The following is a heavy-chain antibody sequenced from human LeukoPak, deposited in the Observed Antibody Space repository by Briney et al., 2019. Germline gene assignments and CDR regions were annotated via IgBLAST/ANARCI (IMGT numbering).Heavy chain of an antibody. D-gene: IGHD3-3*01. Sequence: ASVKVSCKVSGYTLTELSMHWVRQAPGKGLEWMGGFDPEDGETIYAQKFQGRVTMTEDTSTDTAYMELSSLRSEATAVYYCATDPDFWSGYPPYYYYGMDVWGQGTTVTVSS. V-gene: IGHV1-24*01. CDR2: FDPEDGET. CDR3: ATDPDFWSGYPPYYYYGMDV. J-gene: IGHJ6*02. CDR1: GYTLTELS.